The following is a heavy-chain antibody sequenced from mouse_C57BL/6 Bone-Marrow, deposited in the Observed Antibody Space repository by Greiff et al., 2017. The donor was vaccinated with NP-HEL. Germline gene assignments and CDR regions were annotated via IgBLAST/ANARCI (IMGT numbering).Heavy chain of an antibody. V-gene: IGHV1-63*01. D-gene: IGHD1-1*02. CDR1: GYTFTNYW. J-gene: IGHJ4*01. Sequence: VQLQQSGAELVRPGTSVKMSCKASGYTFTNYWIGWAKQRPGHGLAWIGAIYPGGGYTNYNEKFKGKAPLTADKSSSTAYMQFSSLTSEDSAIYYCARGGKGHYAMDYWGQGTSVTVSS. CDR2: IYPGGGYT. CDR3: ARGGKGHYAMDY.